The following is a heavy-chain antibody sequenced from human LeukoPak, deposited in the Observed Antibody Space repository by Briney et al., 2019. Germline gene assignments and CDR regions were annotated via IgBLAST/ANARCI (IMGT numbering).Heavy chain of an antibody. D-gene: IGHD6-13*01. V-gene: IGHV4-59*08. CDR3: ARSEDALGIAAAGDAFDI. CDR1: GFTFNNYW. CDR2: IYYSGST. J-gene: IGHJ3*02. Sequence: PGGSLRLSCAASGFTFNNYWMTWVRQPPGKGLEWIGYIYYSGSTNYNPSLKSRVTISVDTSKNQFSLKLSSVTAADTAVYYCARSEDALGIAAAGDAFDIWGQGTMVTVSS.